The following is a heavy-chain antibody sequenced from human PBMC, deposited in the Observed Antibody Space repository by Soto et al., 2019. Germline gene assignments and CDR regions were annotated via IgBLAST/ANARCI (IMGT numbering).Heavy chain of an antibody. J-gene: IGHJ3*02. V-gene: IGHV3-11*06. D-gene: IGHD2-15*01. CDR3: ARDLVVVVAAPGAFDI. Sequence: PEGSLRLSCAASGFTFSDYYMSWIRQAPGKGLEWVSYISSSSSYTNYADSVKGRFTISRDNAKNSLYLQMNSLRAEDTAVYYCARDLVVVVAAPGAFDIWGQGTMVPV. CDR1: GFTFSDYY. CDR2: ISSSSSYT.